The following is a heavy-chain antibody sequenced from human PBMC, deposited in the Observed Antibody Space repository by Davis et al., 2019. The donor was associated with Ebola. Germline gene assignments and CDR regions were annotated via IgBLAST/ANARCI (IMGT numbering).Heavy chain of an antibody. CDR3: ARDLSTVTTNWFDP. D-gene: IGHD4-17*01. Sequence: PGGSLRLSCAASGFTFSSYSMNWVRQAPGKGLEWVSYISSSSSTIYYADSVKGRFTISRDNAKNSLYLQMNSLRDEDTAVYYRARDLSTVTTNWFDPWGQGTLVTVSS. J-gene: IGHJ5*02. CDR2: ISSSSSTI. V-gene: IGHV3-48*02. CDR1: GFTFSSYS.